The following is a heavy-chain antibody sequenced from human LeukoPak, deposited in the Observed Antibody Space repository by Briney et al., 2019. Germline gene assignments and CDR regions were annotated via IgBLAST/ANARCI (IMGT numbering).Heavy chain of an antibody. V-gene: IGHV3-33*06. CDR3: AKDLRYSLGAFDI. CDR2: IWFDGNNK. Sequence: GGSLRLSCAASGFTFSSYAMHWVRQAPGKGLEWVALIWFDGNNKYFADSVKGRFAISRDNSKNTMYLQMNSLRAEDTAVYYCAKDLRYSLGAFDIWGQGTMVTVSS. D-gene: IGHD5-12*01. CDR1: GFTFSSYA. J-gene: IGHJ3*02.